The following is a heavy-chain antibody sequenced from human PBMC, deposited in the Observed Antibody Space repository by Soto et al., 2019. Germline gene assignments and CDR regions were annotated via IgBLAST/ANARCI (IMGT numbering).Heavy chain of an antibody. CDR2: VKQDGSAE. Sequence: PGGSLRLSCAASGFTFSSYSMNWVRQAPGKGLEWVGNVKQDGSAEYYVDSVKGRFAISRDNAKNQVVLTMTNMGPADTATYYCAHRRTTTHILPDSYPDWFDPWGQGTLVTVSS. V-gene: IGHV3-7*03. CDR3: AHRRTTTHILPDSYPDWFDP. CDR1: GFTFSSYS. J-gene: IGHJ5*02. D-gene: IGHD3-9*01.